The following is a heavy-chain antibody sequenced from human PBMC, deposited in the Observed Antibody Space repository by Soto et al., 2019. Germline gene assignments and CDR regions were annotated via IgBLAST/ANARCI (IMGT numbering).Heavy chain of an antibody. CDR1: GFTVNSKH. D-gene: IGHD3-22*01. CDR3: AKVALGGYYDSSGYRGAFDI. CDR2: IYSSGST. J-gene: IGHJ3*02. V-gene: IGHV3-53*01. Sequence: GGSLRLSCAASGFTVNSKHMSWVRQAPGKGLEWVSVIYSSGSTYYADSVKDRFTISRDNSKNTLYLQMNSLRAEDTAVYYCAKVALGGYYDSSGYRGAFDIWGQGTMVTV.